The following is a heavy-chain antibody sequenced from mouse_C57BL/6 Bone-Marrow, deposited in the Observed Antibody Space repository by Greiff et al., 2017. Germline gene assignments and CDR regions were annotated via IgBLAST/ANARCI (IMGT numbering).Heavy chain of an antibody. Sequence: QVQLQQPGAELVKPGASVKLSCKASGYTFTSYWMHWVKQRPGKGLEWIGMIHPNSGSTNYNEKFKSKATLTVDKSSSTAYMQLSSLTSADSAVYYCARPPYGSSFFDYWGQGTTLTVSS. CDR2: IHPNSGST. CDR1: GYTFTSYW. CDR3: ARPPYGSSFFDY. V-gene: IGHV1-64*01. D-gene: IGHD1-1*01. J-gene: IGHJ2*01.